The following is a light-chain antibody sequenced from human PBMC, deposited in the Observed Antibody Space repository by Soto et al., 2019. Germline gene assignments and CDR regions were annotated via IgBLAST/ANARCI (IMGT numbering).Light chain of an antibody. Sequence: GTVSVAHRDTAPXPRRASQSVSSYLAWYQQKPGHAPRLLIYDASNRATGIPDRFSRSGSGTDFTLTISSPEPEGFRVCYSHRRANWPLRFGGKTMLDIK. V-gene: IGKV3-11*01. CDR2: DAS. J-gene: IGKJ4*01. CDR3: HRRANWPLR. CDR1: QSVSSY.